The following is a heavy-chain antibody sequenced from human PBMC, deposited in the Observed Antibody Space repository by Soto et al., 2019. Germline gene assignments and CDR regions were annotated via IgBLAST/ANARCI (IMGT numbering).Heavy chain of an antibody. CDR2: ISGSGGST. Sequence: EVQLLESRGGLVQPGGSLRLSCAASGFTFSSYAMSWVRHAPGKGLEWVSAISGSGGSTYYADSVKGRFTISRDNSKNTLYLQMNSLRAEDTAVYYCAKWRISSSAEYFQHWGQGTLVTVSS. V-gene: IGHV3-23*01. D-gene: IGHD6-6*01. J-gene: IGHJ1*01. CDR1: GFTFSSYA. CDR3: AKWRISSSAEYFQH.